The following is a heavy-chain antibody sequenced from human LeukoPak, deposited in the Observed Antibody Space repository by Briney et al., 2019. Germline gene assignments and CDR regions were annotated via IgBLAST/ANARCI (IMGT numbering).Heavy chain of an antibody. CDR2: ISSSSSYI. CDR3: ARGGVRAKFDY. J-gene: IGHJ4*02. Sequence: GGSLRLSCAASGFTFSSYSMNWVRQAPGKGLEWVSSISSSSSYIYYADSVKGRFTISRDNAKNSLYLQMNSLRAEDTAVYYCARGGVRAKFDYWGQGTLVTVSS. D-gene: IGHD3-16*01. V-gene: IGHV3-21*01. CDR1: GFTFSSYS.